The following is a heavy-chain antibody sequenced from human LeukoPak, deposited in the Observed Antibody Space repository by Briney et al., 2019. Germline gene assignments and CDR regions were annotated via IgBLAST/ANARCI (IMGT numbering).Heavy chain of an antibody. CDR3: ARDPYSNYGFFDY. CDR1: GFTVSSNY. Sequence: GGSLRLSCAASGFTVSSNYMSWVRQAPGKGLEWVAVIWYDGSNKYYADSVKGRFTISRDNSKNTLYLQMNSLRAEDTAVYYCARDPYSNYGFFDYWGQGTLVTVSS. J-gene: IGHJ4*02. CDR2: IWYDGSNK. V-gene: IGHV3-33*08. D-gene: IGHD4-11*01.